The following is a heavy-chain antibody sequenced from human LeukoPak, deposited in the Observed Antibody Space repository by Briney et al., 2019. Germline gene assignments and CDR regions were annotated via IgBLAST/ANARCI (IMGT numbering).Heavy chain of an antibody. Sequence: ASVKVSCKASGYTFTGYYMHWVRQAPGQGLEWMGWINPTSGGTNYAQKFQGRVTMTRDTSISTAYMELSRLRSDDTAVYYCARDGQQWLLLDYYYGMDVWGQGTTVTVSS. J-gene: IGHJ6*02. CDR1: GYTFTGYY. CDR3: ARDGQQWLLLDYYYGMDV. CDR2: INPTSGGT. V-gene: IGHV1-2*02. D-gene: IGHD6-19*01.